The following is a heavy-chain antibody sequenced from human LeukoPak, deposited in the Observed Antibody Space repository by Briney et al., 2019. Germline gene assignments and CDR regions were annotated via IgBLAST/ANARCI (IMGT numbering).Heavy chain of an antibody. CDR2: VSATGYTT. CDR3: AKGAVGKTESSGYPPHFDY. J-gene: IGHJ4*02. V-gene: IGHV3-23*01. D-gene: IGHD3-22*01. Sequence: PGGSLRLSCVVSGFTLPYGMSWVRQAPGKGLEWVSCVSATGYTTSYADSVKGGFTISRDNAKNTVFLQKDSLRADDTAVYYCAKGAVGKTESSGYPPHFDYWGQGTLVTVSS. CDR1: GFTLPYG.